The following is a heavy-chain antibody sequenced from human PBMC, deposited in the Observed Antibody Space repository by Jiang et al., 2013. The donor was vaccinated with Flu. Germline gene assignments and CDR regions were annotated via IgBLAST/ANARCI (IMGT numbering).Heavy chain of an antibody. J-gene: IGHJ4*02. CDR3: AIGSVAALFDY. D-gene: IGHD6-6*01. V-gene: IGHV5-10-1*01. Sequence: PSLQGHVTISADKSISTAYLQWSSLKASDTAMYYCAIGSVAALFDYWGQGTLVTVSS.